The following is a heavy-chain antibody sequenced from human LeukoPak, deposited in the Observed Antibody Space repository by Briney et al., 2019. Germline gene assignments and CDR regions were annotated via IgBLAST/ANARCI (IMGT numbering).Heavy chain of an antibody. CDR3: ARCGLVYYGSESDGRKKYFFDN. CDR2: INHSGST. V-gene: IGHV4-39*07. J-gene: IGHJ4*02. CDR1: GDSISSGSYY. Sequence: PSETLSLTCTVSGDSISSGSYYWSWIRQPPGQGLEWIAEINHSGSTNYNPSLKSRVTISVDTSKNQFSLKLNSVTAADTAVYYCARCGLVYYGSESDGRKKYFFDNWGQGSLVTVSS. D-gene: IGHD3-10*01.